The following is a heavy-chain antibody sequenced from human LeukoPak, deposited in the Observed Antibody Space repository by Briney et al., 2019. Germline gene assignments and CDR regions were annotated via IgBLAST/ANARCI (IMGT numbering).Heavy chain of an antibody. D-gene: IGHD4-17*01. V-gene: IGHV3-66*01. Sequence: PGGSLRLSCAASGCTVSINYMTWVRQAPGKGLEWVSVTYSDGSTYYADSVKGRFTISRDNSKNTLYLQMNSLRAEDTAVYYCARVGTPVTTVDYWGQGTLVTVSS. CDR2: TYSDGST. J-gene: IGHJ4*02. CDR3: ARVGTPVTTVDY. CDR1: GCTVSINY.